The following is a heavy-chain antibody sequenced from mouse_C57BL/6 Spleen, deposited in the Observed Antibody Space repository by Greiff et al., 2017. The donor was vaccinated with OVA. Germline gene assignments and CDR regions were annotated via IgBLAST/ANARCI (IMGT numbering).Heavy chain of an antibody. V-gene: IGHV1-61*01. J-gene: IGHJ2*01. CDR3: ARGYGNYWVDY. CDR1: GFTFTSYW. CDR2: IYPSDSET. Sequence: QVQLQQSGAELVRPGSSVKLSCTASGFTFTSYWMDWVKQRPGQGLEWIGNIYPSDSETHYTPKFKDKATMTADKSSNTAYLQLSSLTSEDTAVYNGARGYGNYWVDYWGQGTTLTVSS. D-gene: IGHD2-10*02.